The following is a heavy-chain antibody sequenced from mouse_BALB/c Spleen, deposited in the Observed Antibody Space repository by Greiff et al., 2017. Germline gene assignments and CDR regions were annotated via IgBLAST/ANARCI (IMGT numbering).Heavy chain of an antibody. CDR3: ARRGGYYGSYAWFAY. CDR2: ISYDGSN. D-gene: IGHD1-1*01. CDR1: GYSITSGYY. Sequence: EVQLQQSGPGLVKPSQSLSLTCSVTGYSITSGYYWNWIRQFPGNKLEWMGYISYDGSNNYNPSLKNRISITRDTSKNQFFLKLNSVTTEDTATYYGARRGGYYGSYAWFAYWGQGTLVTVSA. V-gene: IGHV3-6*02. J-gene: IGHJ3*01.